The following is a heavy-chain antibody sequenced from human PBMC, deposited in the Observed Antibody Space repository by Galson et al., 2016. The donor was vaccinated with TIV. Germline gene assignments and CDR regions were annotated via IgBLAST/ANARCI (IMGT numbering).Heavy chain of an antibody. V-gene: IGHV3-30*18. Sequence: CAASEFTFSNYGMHWVRQAPGKGLEWVAFISYDGSNKYYADSVKGRFTISRDNSKYTLFLQMNSLRAEDTAVYSCAKDEARDFYFMDLWGQGTTVSVSS. CDR3: AKDEARDFYFMDL. J-gene: IGHJ6*02. CDR2: ISYDGSNK. CDR1: EFTFSNYG.